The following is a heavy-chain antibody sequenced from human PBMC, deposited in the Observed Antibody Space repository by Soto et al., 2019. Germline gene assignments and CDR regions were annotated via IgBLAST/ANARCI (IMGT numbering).Heavy chain of an antibody. J-gene: IGHJ4*02. Sequence: QVQLVESGGGVVQPGRSLRLSCAASGFIFNEYGMHWVRQAPGKGLEWVAVIWYDGSNKYYADSVRGRFTFSRDNSRNTMSLQMNSPRVEDTAMYYCARWGCSGSNCNLNQRSFDLWGQGTLVTVSS. CDR1: GFIFNEYG. CDR3: ARWGCSGSNCNLNQRSFDL. D-gene: IGHD2-15*01. V-gene: IGHV3-33*01. CDR2: IWYDGSNK.